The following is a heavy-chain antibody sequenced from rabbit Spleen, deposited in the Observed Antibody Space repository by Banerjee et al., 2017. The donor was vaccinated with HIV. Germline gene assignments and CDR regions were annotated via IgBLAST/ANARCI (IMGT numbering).Heavy chain of an antibody. Sequence: QEQLEESGGGLVQPEGSLTLACTASGFSFSTTYYMCWVRQAPGKGLEWIGCIWTGDGTTYYATWARGRFTISKTSSTTVTLQMTSLPAADTATYFCARDDANIGDYGYTDLQLWGPGTLVTVS. CDR1: GFSFSTTYY. V-gene: IGHV1S45*01. J-gene: IGHJ4*01. CDR2: IWTGDGTT. D-gene: IGHD6-1*01. CDR3: ARDDANIGDYGYTDLQL.